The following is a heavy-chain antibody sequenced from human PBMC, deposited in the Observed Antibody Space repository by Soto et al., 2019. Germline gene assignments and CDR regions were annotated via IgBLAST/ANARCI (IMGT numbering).Heavy chain of an antibody. D-gene: IGHD6-19*01. Sequence: QVQLVESGGGVVQPGRSLRLSCAASGFTFSSYAMHWVRQAPGKGLEWVAVISYDGSNKYYADSVKGRFTISRDNSKNPLYLQMNSLRAEDTAVYYCARNEHSSGWTFDYWGQGTLVTVSS. CDR2: ISYDGSNK. CDR3: ARNEHSSGWTFDY. CDR1: GFTFSSYA. J-gene: IGHJ4*02. V-gene: IGHV3-30-3*01.